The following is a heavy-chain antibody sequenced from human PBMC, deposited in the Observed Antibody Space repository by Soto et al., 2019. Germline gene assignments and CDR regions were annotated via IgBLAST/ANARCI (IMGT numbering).Heavy chain of an antibody. J-gene: IGHJ5*02. CDR3: AGSRNYDFWSGYYNWFDP. CDR2: IYYSGST. D-gene: IGHD3-3*01. V-gene: IGHV4-59*01. CDR1: GGSISSYY. Sequence: QVQLQESGPGLVKPSETLSLTCTVSGGSISSYYWSWIRQPPGKGLEWIGYIYYSGSTNYNPSLKSRVTISVDTSKNQFSLKLSSVTAADTAVYYCAGSRNYDFWSGYYNWFDPWGQGTLVTVSS.